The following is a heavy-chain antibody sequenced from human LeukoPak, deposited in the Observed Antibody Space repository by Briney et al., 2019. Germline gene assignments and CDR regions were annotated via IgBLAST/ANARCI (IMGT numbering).Heavy chain of an antibody. CDR3: ARDLGRDGYNPFDY. Sequence: GGSLRLSCAASGFTVSSKYMSWVRQAPGKGLEWVSVIYSGGSTYYVDSVKGRFTISRDKSKNTLYLQMNSLRAEDTAVYYCARDLGRDGYNPFDYWGQGTLVTVSS. CDR2: IYSGGST. V-gene: IGHV3-66*01. D-gene: IGHD5-24*01. J-gene: IGHJ4*02. CDR1: GFTVSSKY.